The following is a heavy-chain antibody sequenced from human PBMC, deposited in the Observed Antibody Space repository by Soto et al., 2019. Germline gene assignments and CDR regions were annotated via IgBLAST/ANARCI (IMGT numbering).Heavy chain of an antibody. CDR2: ISGSGGST. V-gene: IGHV3-23*01. Sequence: EVQLLESGGGLVQPGGSLRLSCAASGFTFSSYAVSWVRQAPGKGLEWVSVISGSGGSTYYADSVKGRFTISRDSSENTLYLQMNSLRAEDTAVYYCAKGGRYCSGGNCYSNYWGQGTLVTVSS. CDR3: AKGGRYCSGGNCYSNY. J-gene: IGHJ4*02. CDR1: GFTFSSYA. D-gene: IGHD2-15*01.